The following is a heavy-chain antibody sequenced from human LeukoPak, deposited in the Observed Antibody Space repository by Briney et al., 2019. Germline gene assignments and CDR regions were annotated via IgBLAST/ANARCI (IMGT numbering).Heavy chain of an antibody. Sequence: PGGSLRLSCAASGFTFSGYGMHWVRQAPGKGLEWVAFIRYDGTNKYYADSVKGRFTISRDNSKNTLYLQMNSLRAEDTAVYYCAKDRIYYDSSGYLFDYWGQGTLVTVSS. J-gene: IGHJ4*02. CDR2: IRYDGTNK. CDR1: GFTFSGYG. V-gene: IGHV3-30*02. D-gene: IGHD3-22*01. CDR3: AKDRIYYDSSGYLFDY.